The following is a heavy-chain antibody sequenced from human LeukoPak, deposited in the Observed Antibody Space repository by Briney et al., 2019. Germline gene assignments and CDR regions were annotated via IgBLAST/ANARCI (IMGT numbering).Heavy chain of an antibody. CDR3: ARRREIYCSGVSCYRWFDP. J-gene: IGHJ5*02. V-gene: IGHV4-59*01. CDR1: GGSITSNY. CDR2: IFYSGTT. D-gene: IGHD2-15*01. Sequence: SETLCLTCAVSGGSITSNYWNWIRQPPGKGLEWVGYIFYSGTTNNTPSLNSRVTISLDASNNQIPHRQSYVTAADTAVYYCARRREIYCSGVSCYRWFDPWGKGTLVTVSS.